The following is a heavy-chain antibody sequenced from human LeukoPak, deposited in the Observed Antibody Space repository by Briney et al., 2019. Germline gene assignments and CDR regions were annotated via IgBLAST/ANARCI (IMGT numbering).Heavy chain of an antibody. CDR3: AKDIVVVPAAMRLPYYYYGMDV. V-gene: IGHV3-30*18. J-gene: IGHJ6*02. Sequence: GGSLRLSCAASGFTFSSSGMHWVRQAPGKGLEWVAVISYDGSKRFYEDSVKGRFTISRDNSKNTLYLEMNSLTAEDTAVYYCAKDIVVVPAAMRLPYYYYGMDVWGQGTTVTVSS. D-gene: IGHD2-2*01. CDR1: GFTFSSSG. CDR2: ISYDGSKR.